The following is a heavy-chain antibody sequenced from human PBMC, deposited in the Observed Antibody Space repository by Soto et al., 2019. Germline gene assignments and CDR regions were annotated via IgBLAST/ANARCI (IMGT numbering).Heavy chain of an antibody. CDR1: GFSFSSYG. V-gene: IGHV3-30*18. Sequence: QVQLVESGGGVVQPGRSLRLSCAASGFSFSSYGMHWVRQAPGKGLEWVAMISYDGTDEYYADSVKGRFTIARENSKNAVYLQMYILRGEDAAVFYCEKQESDWDDHFCYLGQGTLVTVSS. J-gene: IGHJ4*02. D-gene: IGHD1-1*01. CDR3: EKQESDWDDHFCY. CDR2: ISYDGTDE.